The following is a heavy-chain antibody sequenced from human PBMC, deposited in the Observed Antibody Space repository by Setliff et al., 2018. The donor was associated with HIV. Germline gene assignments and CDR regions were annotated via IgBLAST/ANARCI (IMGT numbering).Heavy chain of an antibody. CDR2: INPSSGDT. CDR3: AREFPRIRGPIIYYFDY. CDR1: GYTFSDYY. V-gene: IGHV1-46*01. J-gene: IGHJ4*02. Sequence: ASVKVSCKASGYTFSDYYLHWVRQAPGQGLEWMGVINPSSGDTLYAQNFQGRVTMTSDTSTSTVYMEVTSLRSDDTAVYYCAREFPRIRGPIIYYFDYWGQGTLVTVSS. D-gene: IGHD3-10*01.